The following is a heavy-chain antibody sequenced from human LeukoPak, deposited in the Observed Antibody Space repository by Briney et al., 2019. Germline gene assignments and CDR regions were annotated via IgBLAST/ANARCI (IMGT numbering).Heavy chain of an antibody. CDR2: IYYSGST. J-gene: IGHJ2*01. V-gene: IGHV4-59*08. CDR1: GGSISSYY. Sequence: SETLSLTCTVSGGSISSYYWSWIRQPPGKGLEWIGYIYYSGSTNYNPSHKSRVTISVDTSKNQFSLKLSSVTAADTAVYYCARRDLFYWYFDLWGRGTLVTVSS. D-gene: IGHD2-21*01. CDR3: ARRDLFYWYFDL.